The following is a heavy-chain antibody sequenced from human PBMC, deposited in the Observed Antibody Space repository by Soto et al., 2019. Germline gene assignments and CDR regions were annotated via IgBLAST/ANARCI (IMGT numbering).Heavy chain of an antibody. CDR3: ARSPNYYYYGFDV. CDR1: AGSVSSGDYF. Sequence: PSVTLSLTCTGSAGSVSSGDYFRSWFRQSPGKRLEWIADIYYSGSTNCNPSLMCRATISGDTSKSQVSLTLTSMTAADAALYYCARSPNYYYYGFDVWGQGTAVTVSS. D-gene: IGHD3-10*01. V-gene: IGHV4-61*08. J-gene: IGHJ6*02. CDR2: IYYSGST.